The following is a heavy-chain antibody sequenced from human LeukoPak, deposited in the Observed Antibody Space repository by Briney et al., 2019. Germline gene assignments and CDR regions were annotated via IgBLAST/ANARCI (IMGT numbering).Heavy chain of an antibody. D-gene: IGHD6-19*01. V-gene: IGHV3-7*01. CDR3: ASLYSVAYSSGWYPAWGLDAFDI. Sequence: PGGSLRLSCAASGFTFGSYWMSWVRQAPGKGLEWVANIKQDGSEKYYVDSVKGRFTISRDNAKNSLYLQMNSLRAEDTAVYYCASLYSVAYSSGWYPAWGLDAFDIWGQGTMVTVSS. CDR2: IKQDGSEK. J-gene: IGHJ3*02. CDR1: GFTFGSYW.